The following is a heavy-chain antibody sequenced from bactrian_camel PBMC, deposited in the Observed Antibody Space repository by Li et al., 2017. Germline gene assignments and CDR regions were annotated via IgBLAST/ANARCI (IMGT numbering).Heavy chain of an antibody. V-gene: IGHV3S1*01. CDR1: GFTFSSYW. CDR3: ASDPCSTFRGLGQDEYDY. CDR2: VSSGGTS. D-gene: IGHD1*01. Sequence: QVQLVESGGGLVQPGGSLSLSCAASGFTFSSYWMYWVRQAPGKGLEWVSTVSSGGTSNYADSQKGRFTISRDNSKNTLYLQMNNLKPEDTAMYYCASDPCSTFRGLGQDEYDYWGQGTQVTVS. J-gene: IGHJ4*01.